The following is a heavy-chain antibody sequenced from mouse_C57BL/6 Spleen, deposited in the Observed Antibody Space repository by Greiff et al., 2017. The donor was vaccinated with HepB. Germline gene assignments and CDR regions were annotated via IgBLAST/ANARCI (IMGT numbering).Heavy chain of an antibody. CDR1: GYTFTSYW. CDR2: IHPNSGST. Sequence: QVQLQQPGAELVKPGASVKLSCKASGYTFTSYWMHWVKQRPGQGLEWIGMIHPNSGSTNYNEKFKSKATLTVDKSSSTAYMQLSSLTSEDSAVYYCASPAYYSKYGFAYWGQGTLVTVSA. CDR3: ASPAYYSKYGFAY. J-gene: IGHJ3*01. D-gene: IGHD2-5*01. V-gene: IGHV1-64*01.